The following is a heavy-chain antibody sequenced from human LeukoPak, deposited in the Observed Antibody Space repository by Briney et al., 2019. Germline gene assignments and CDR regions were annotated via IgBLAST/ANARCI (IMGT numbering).Heavy chain of an antibody. V-gene: IGHV4-34*01. Sequence: SETLSLTCAVYGGSFSGYYWSWIRQPPGKGLEWIGEINHSGSTNYNPSLKSRVTISVDTSKNQFSLKLSSVTAADTAVYYCARGPIAAAERLDWGQGTLVTVSP. J-gene: IGHJ4*02. CDR3: ARGPIAAAERLD. CDR1: GGSFSGYY. CDR2: INHSGST. D-gene: IGHD6-13*01.